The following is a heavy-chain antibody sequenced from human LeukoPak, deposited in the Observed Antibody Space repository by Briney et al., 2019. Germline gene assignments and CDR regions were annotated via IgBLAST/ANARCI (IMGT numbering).Heavy chain of an antibody. CDR2: ISGSGGNT. Sequence: PGGSLRLSCAASGLTFSSHAMSWVRQAPGKGLEWVSAISGSGGNTYYADSVKGRFTISRDNSKNTLYLQMNSLRAEDTAIYYCAKGNYGYYFDYWGQGTLVTVSS. CDR1: GLTFSSHA. J-gene: IGHJ4*02. CDR3: AKGNYGYYFDY. D-gene: IGHD4-11*01. V-gene: IGHV3-23*01.